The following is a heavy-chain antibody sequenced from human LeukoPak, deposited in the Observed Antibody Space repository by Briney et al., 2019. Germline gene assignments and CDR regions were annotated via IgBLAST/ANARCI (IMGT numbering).Heavy chain of an antibody. Sequence: GGSLRLSCAASGSTFSSYSMNWVRQAPGKGLEWVSYISSSSSSIYYADSVKGRFTISRDNAKNSLYLQMNSLRAEDTAVYYCARGVEIAAAGTGWFDPWGQGTLVTVSS. V-gene: IGHV3-48*04. D-gene: IGHD6-13*01. CDR2: ISSSSSSI. CDR3: ARGVEIAAAGTGWFDP. CDR1: GSTFSSYS. J-gene: IGHJ5*02.